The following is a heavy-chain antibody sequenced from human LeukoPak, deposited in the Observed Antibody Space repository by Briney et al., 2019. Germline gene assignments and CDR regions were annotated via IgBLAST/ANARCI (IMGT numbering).Heavy chain of an antibody. D-gene: IGHD7-27*01. V-gene: IGHV3-30*03. Sequence: GGSLRLSCAASGFTFSGYGMHWVRQAPGKGLEWGAVISYDGSNKYYVDSVKGRFTISRDNSKNTLYLQMNSLRAEDTALYYCARKFLTGRLIDYWGQGTLVTVSS. J-gene: IGHJ4*02. CDR1: GFTFSGYG. CDR2: ISYDGSNK. CDR3: ARKFLTGRLIDY.